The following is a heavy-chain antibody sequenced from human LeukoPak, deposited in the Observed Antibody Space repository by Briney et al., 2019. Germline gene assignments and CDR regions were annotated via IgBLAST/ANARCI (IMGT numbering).Heavy chain of an antibody. D-gene: IGHD6-13*01. V-gene: IGHV3-21*01. J-gene: IGHJ4*02. CDR1: GFTFSSYS. CDR2: ISSSSSYI. Sequence: GGFLRLSCAASGFTFSSYSMNWVRQAPGKGLEWVSSISSSSSYIYYADSVKGRFTISRDNAKNSLYLQMNSPRAEDTAVYYCARDPPPYSSSWSPHLDYWGQGTLVTVSS. CDR3: ARDPPPYSSSWSPHLDY.